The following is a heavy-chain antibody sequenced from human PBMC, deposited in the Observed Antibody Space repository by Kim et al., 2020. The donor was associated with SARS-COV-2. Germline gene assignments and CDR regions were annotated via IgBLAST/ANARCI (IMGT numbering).Heavy chain of an antibody. CDR3: ARVGWGIAVA. J-gene: IGHJ5*02. D-gene: IGHD6-19*01. CDR2: NT. Sequence: NTNYAQKLQGRVTMATDTSTSTAYMELRSLRSDDTAVYYCARVGWGIAVAWGQGTLVTVSS. V-gene: IGHV1-18*01.